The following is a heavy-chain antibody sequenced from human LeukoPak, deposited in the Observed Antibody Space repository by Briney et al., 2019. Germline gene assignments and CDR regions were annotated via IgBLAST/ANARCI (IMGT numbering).Heavy chain of an antibody. J-gene: IGHJ6*02. D-gene: IGHD3-10*01. CDR2: IRSKANSYAT. Sequence: PGGSLKLSCAASGFTFSGSAMHWVRQASGKGLEWVGRIRSKANSYATAYAASVKGRFTISRDDSKNTAYLQMNSLRAEDTAVYYCASPLRDHMVRSYYYYYYGMDVWGQGTTVTVSS. V-gene: IGHV3-73*01. CDR1: GFTFSGSA. CDR3: ASPLRDHMVRSYYYYYYGMDV.